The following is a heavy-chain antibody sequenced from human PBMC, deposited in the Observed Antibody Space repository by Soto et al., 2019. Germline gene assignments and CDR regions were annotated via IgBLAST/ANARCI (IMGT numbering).Heavy chain of an antibody. CDR1: GGTFSSYA. V-gene: IGHV1-69*13. Sequence: GASVKVSCKASGGTFSSYAISWVRQAPGQGLEWMGGIIPIFGTANYAQKFQGRVTITADESTSTAYMELSSLRSEDTAVYYCARGGDYYYGLDVWGQGTTVTVSS. J-gene: IGHJ6*02. CDR3: ARGGDYYYGLDV. D-gene: IGHD3-16*01. CDR2: IIPIFGTA.